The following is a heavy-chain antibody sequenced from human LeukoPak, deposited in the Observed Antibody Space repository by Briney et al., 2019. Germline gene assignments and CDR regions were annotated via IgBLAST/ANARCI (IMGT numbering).Heavy chain of an antibody. Sequence: SETLSLTCTVSGGSISNHYWSWIRQPPGKGLEWIGYIYYSGSTNYNPSLKSRVTISVDTSKNQFSLRLSSVTAADTAVYYCARGGSYYGDYTWFDPWGQGTQVTVSS. D-gene: IGHD4-17*01. V-gene: IGHV4-59*11. CDR1: GGSISNHY. CDR3: ARGGSYYGDYTWFDP. J-gene: IGHJ5*02. CDR2: IYYSGST.